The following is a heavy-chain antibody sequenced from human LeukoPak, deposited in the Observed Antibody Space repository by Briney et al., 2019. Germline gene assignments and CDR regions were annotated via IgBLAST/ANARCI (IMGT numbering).Heavy chain of an antibody. J-gene: IGHJ4*02. D-gene: IGHD2/OR15-2a*01. Sequence: GGSLRLSCAASGFTVSNYMSWIRQAPGRGLEWVSYISGRSNAIYYADSVKGRFTISRDNAKNSLYLQINSLRAEDTAVYYCTTSLSTLGSFDYWGQGTLVTVSS. V-gene: IGHV3-11*04. CDR1: GFTVSNY. CDR2: ISGRSNAI. CDR3: TTSLSTLGSFDY.